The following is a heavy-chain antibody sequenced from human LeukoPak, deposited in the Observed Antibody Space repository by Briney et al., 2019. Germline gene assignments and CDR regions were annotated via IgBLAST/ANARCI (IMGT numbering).Heavy chain of an antibody. CDR2: INHSVGT. J-gene: IGHJ6*03. Sequence: PSETLSLTCAVYGGSFSGYYWSWIRQPPGKGLEWIGEINHSVGTNYNPSLKSRVTISIDTSKNQFSLKLRFVTAADTAVYYCARVRCSGGSCPYYYYYYMDVWGKGNTATVSS. CDR1: GGSFSGYY. CDR3: ARVRCSGGSCPYYYYYYMDV. D-gene: IGHD2-15*01. V-gene: IGHV4-34*01.